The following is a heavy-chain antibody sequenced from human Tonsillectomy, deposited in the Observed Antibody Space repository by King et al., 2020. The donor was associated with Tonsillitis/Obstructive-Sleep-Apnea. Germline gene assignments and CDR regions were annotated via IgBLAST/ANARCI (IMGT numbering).Heavy chain of an antibody. CDR2: IYCDEDK. J-gene: IGHJ4*02. V-gene: IGHV2-5*02. CDR3: AHTLYDTSSTGYFAY. D-gene: IGHD6-6*01. Sequence: HITLKESGPTLVKPTETLTLTCTFSGFSLTTSGVGVGWIRQPPGKALEWLALIYCDEDKPYSPSLKSRLTITKDTSKNQVFLTMTNVDPEDTATYYCAHTLYDTSSTGYFAYWGQGTLVTVSS. CDR1: GFSLTTSGVG.